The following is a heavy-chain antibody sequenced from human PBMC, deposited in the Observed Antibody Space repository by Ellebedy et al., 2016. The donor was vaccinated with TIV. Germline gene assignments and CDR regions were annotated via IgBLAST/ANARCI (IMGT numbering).Heavy chain of an antibody. Sequence: PGGSLRLSCAASGFIFSTYTMNWVRQAPGKGLEWVSSISSNGRHIYYADSVRARFAISRDNAKNSLYLQMNSLRAEDTAVYYCARVTTLATGTGYYFDYWGQGTLVTVSS. J-gene: IGHJ4*02. CDR2: ISSNGRHI. CDR1: GFIFSTYT. CDR3: ARVTTLATGTGYYFDY. V-gene: IGHV3-21*01. D-gene: IGHD4-17*01.